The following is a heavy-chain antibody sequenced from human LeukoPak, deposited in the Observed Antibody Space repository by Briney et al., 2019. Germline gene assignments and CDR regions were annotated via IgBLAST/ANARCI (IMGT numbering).Heavy chain of an antibody. D-gene: IGHD5-12*01. V-gene: IGHV3-23*01. Sequence: PGGSLRLSCAASGFTLSNCAMTWVRQAPGKGLEWVSGIDTKGTRTYYADSVKGRFTISRDNSKNTLFLQMNSLRAEDTAVYYCVKEVVATIPPLRGQGTLVTVSS. CDR2: IDTKGTRT. CDR1: GFTLSNCA. CDR3: VKEVVATIPPL. J-gene: IGHJ4*02.